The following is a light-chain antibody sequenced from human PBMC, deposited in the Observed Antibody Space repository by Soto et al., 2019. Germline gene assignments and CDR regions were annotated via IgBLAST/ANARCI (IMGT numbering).Light chain of an antibody. CDR1: QSVSNN. J-gene: IGKJ2*01. CDR3: QQYNNWRT. V-gene: IGKV3-15*01. CDR2: GAS. Sequence: VVLTQSPATLSVSPGEGATFSCRASQSVSNNLAWYQQKPGQAPRLLIYGASTRATGIPARFSGSGSGTEFTLTISSLQSEDFAVYYCQQYNNWRTFGQGTKLEIK.